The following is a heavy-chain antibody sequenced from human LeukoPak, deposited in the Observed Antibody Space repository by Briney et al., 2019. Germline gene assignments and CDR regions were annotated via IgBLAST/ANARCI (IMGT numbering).Heavy chain of an antibody. D-gene: IGHD3-22*01. Sequence: SGPTLVNPTQTLTLTCTFSGFSLSTSGMCVSWIRQPPGKPLEWLARIDWDDDKYYSTSLKTRLTISKDTSKNQVVLTMTNMDPVDTATYYCARTHLYDSGGQPLDYWGQGTLVTVPS. CDR1: GFSLSTSGMC. CDR2: IDWDDDK. J-gene: IGHJ4*02. V-gene: IGHV2-70*11. CDR3: ARTHLYDSGGQPLDY.